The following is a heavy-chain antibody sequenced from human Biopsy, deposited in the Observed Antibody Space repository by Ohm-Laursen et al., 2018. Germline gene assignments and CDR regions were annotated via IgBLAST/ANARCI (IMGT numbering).Heavy chain of an antibody. D-gene: IGHD1-7*01. J-gene: IGHJ4*02. CDR2: LYTSGDT. CDR1: GGLNSNYY. Sequence: DTLSLTCSVSGGLNSNYYWSWVRQSAGKGLEWIGRLYTSGDTNYNPALKSRVSVSEDTSRRQFSLRLTSVTAADTAVYYCATGPKRLTGTSYFESWGRGILVTVSS. V-gene: IGHV4-4*07. CDR3: ATGPKRLTGTSYFES.